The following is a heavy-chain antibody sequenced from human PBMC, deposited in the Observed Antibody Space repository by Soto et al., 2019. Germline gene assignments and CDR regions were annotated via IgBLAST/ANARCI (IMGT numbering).Heavy chain of an antibody. V-gene: IGHV4-31*03. CDR2: IYYSGSA. D-gene: IGHD3-22*01. CDR3: ARERYYDSSGYYKDYYYYGMDV. CDR1: GASISSGGYY. J-gene: IGHJ6*02. Sequence: PSETLSLTCTVSGASISSGGYYWSWIRQHPGKGLEWIGYIYYSGSAYYNPSLKSRVTISVDTSKNQFSLKLSSVTAADTAVYYCARERYYDSSGYYKDYYYYGMDVWGQGTTVTVSS.